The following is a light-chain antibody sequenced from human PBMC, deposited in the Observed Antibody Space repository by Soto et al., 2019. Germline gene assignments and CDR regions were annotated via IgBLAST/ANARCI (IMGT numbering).Light chain of an antibody. J-gene: IGLJ1*01. V-gene: IGLV2-14*01. Sequence: QSALTQPASVSGSPGQSITISCTGTSSDVGDYKYVSWYQQHPGKAPKCMIYEVSNRPSGVSSRFSGSKSGNTASLTISGLQAEDEADYYCTSYTSTSTYVFGTGTKLTVL. CDR1: SSDVGDYKY. CDR2: EVS. CDR3: TSYTSTSTYV.